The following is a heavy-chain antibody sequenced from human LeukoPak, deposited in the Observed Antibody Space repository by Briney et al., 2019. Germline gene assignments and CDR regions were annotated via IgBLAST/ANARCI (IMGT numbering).Heavy chain of an antibody. CDR3: ARVYCSGGSCYIAFDY. CDR1: GFSLSTSGVG. CDR2: IYWDDDK. V-gene: IGHV2-5*02. Sequence: ESGPTLVKPTQTLTLTCTYSGFSLSTSGVGVGWIRQPPGKALEWLALIYWDDDKRYSPSLKSRLTITKDTSKNQVVLTMTNMDPVDTATYCCARVYCSGGSCYIAFDYWGQGTLVTVSS. J-gene: IGHJ4*02. D-gene: IGHD2-15*01.